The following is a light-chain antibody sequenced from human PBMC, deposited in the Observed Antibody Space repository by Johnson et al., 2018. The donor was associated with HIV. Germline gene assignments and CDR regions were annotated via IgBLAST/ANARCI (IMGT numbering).Light chain of an antibody. CDR2: KNN. J-gene: IGLJ1*01. V-gene: IGLV1-51*02. CDR1: YSNIGNNY. CDR3: GTWDISLSAKV. Sequence: QSVLTQPPSVSAAPGQKVTISCSGSYSNIGNNYVSWYQQVPGTPPKLLIFKNNERPSGIPDRFSGSKSGPSATLGITGLQTGDEADYYCGTWDISLSAKVFGTGTKVTV.